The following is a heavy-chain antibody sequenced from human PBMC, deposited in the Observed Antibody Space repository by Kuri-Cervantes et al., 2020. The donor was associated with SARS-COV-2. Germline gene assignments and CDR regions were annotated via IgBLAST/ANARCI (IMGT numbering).Heavy chain of an antibody. CDR1: GFTFSDYY. V-gene: IGHV3-23*01. CDR2: ISGSGGST. CDR3: AKLGDKDYVWGSYRPPYYFDY. J-gene: IGHJ4*02. D-gene: IGHD3-16*02. Sequence: GGSLRLSCAASGFTFSDYYMSWIRQAPGKGLEWVSAISGSGGSTYYADSVKGRFTISRDNSKNTLYLQMNSLRAEDTAVYYCAKLGDKDYVWGSYRPPYYFDYWGQGTLVTVSS.